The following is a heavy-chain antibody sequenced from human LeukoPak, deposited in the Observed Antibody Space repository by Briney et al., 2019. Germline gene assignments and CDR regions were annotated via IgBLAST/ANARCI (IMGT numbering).Heavy chain of an antibody. CDR2: IDPNSGGT. CDR1: GYTFTVYY. J-gene: IGHJ4*02. Sequence: ASVSVSCTASGYTFTVYYIHWVRQAPGQGVGWVGWIDPNSGGTNYAQKFQGRLTMTRDTSISTAYMELSRLRSDDTAVYYCARCITGTTYVSDYWGQGTLVTVSS. V-gene: IGHV1-2*02. D-gene: IGHD1-7*01. CDR3: ARCITGTTYVSDY.